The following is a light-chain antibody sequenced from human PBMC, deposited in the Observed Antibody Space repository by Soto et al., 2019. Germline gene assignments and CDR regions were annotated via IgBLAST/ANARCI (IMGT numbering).Light chain of an antibody. J-gene: IGLJ1*01. CDR1: SSDVGSYDY. V-gene: IGLV2-14*01. CDR3: SSYTSSNTAV. Sequence: QSVLTQPASVSGSPGQSIAISCTGTSSDVGSYDYVSWYQQHPGKAPKLIIYDVSNRPSGVSNRFSGSKSGNTASLTISGLQAEDEADYYCSSYTSSNTAVFGTGTKVAVL. CDR2: DVS.